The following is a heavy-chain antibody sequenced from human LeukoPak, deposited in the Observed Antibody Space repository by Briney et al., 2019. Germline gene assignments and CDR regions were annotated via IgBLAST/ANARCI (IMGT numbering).Heavy chain of an antibody. CDR1: GFTFSSYG. CDR3: ARWGSTSCYDY. D-gene: IGHD2-2*01. Sequence: PGRSLRLSCAASGFTFSSYGMHWVRQAPGKGLEWVAVISYDGSNKYYADSVKGLFTISRDNSKNTLFLQMGSLRADDMAVYYCARWGSTSCYDYWGQGTLVTVSS. J-gene: IGHJ4*02. V-gene: IGHV3-30*03. CDR2: ISYDGSNK.